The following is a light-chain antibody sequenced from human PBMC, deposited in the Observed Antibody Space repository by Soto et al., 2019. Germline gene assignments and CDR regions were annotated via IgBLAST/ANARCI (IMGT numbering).Light chain of an antibody. J-gene: IGKJ3*01. CDR2: WAS. CDR3: QQYYATPLT. CDR1: QSVFYSPKNKNY. Sequence: DIVMTQSPDSLAVSLGERATINCKSSQSVFYSPKNKNYLAWYQQKPGQPPKLLIYWASTRESGVPDRFSGSGSGTDFTLTISSLQAEDVAVYYCQQYYATPLTFGRGTKVDIK. V-gene: IGKV4-1*01.